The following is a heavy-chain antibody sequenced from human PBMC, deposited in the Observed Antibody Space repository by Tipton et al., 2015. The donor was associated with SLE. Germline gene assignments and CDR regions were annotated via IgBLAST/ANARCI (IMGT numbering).Heavy chain of an antibody. V-gene: IGHV4-4*07. J-gene: IGHJ4*02. D-gene: IGHD2-15*01. CDR2: VYISGNT. CDR3: ARDAHGYYSGWMDY. CDR1: GGSISSYY. Sequence: TLSLTCTVSGGSISSYYWNWIRQAAGKGLEWIGRVYISGNTNYNPSVQSRGTMSVDTSKNQFSLILSSVTAADTAVYYCARDAHGYYSGWMDYWGQGTLVTVSS.